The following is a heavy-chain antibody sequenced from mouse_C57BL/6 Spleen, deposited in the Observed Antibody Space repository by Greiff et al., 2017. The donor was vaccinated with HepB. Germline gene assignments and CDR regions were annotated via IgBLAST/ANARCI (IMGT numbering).Heavy chain of an antibody. D-gene: IGHD3-2*01. V-gene: IGHV1-50*01. CDR2: IDPSDSYT. CDR3: ATRSHQTARATFYFDY. CDR1: GYTFTSYW. Sequence: VQLQQPGAELVKPGASVKLSCKASGYTFTSYWMQWVKQRPGQGLEWIGEIDPSDSYTNYNQKFKGKATLTVDTSSSTAYMQLSSLTSEDSAVYYCATRSHQTARATFYFDYWGQGTTLTVSS. J-gene: IGHJ2*01.